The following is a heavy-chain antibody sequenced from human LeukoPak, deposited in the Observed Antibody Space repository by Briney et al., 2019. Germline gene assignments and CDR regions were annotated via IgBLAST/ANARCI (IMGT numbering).Heavy chain of an antibody. J-gene: IGHJ4*02. D-gene: IGHD3-3*01. Sequence: GGSLRLSCAASGFTFSGYAMHWVRQAPGKGLEYVSAISNSGGNTYYANSVKGRFIISRDKSKNTLYLQMGSLRAEDMAVYYCARVGLEKEFDYWGQGTLVTVSS. V-gene: IGHV3-64*01. CDR2: ISNSGGNT. CDR1: GFTFSGYA. CDR3: ARVGLEKEFDY.